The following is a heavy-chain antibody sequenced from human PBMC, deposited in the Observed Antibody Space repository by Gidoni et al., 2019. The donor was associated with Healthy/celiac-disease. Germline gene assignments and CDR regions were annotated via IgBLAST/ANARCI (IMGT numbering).Heavy chain of an antibody. Sequence: VQLLESGGGLVQPGGSLRLSCAVSSLTFSTYAMSWVRQAPGKGLEWVSGISVSGGSKYYADSVKGRFAISRDKSKSTLYLHMNSLRAEDTAVYYCAKGVVNIDDWGQGILVTVSS. D-gene: IGHD3-3*01. CDR2: ISVSGGSK. V-gene: IGHV3-23*01. J-gene: IGHJ4*02. CDR3: AKGVVNIDD. CDR1: SLTFSTYA.